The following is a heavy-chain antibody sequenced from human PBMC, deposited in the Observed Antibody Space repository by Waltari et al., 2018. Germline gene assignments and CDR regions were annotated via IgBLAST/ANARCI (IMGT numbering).Heavy chain of an antibody. CDR3: ARVSAYNGAPL. D-gene: IGHD2-21*01. CDR2: ISSSSSTI. V-gene: IGHV3-48*04. Sequence: EVQLVESGGGLVQPGGSLRLSCAASGFPFSSYSMNWVRQAPGKGLEWVSYISSSSSTIYYADSVKGRFTISRDNAKNSLYLQMNSLRAEDTAVYYCARVSAYNGAPLWGQGTMVTVSS. CDR1: GFPFSSYS. J-gene: IGHJ3*01.